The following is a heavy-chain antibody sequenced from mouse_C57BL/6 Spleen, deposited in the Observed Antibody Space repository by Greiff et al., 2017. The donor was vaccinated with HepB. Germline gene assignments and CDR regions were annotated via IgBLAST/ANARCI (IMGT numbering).Heavy chain of an antibody. CDR1: GFSLTSYG. Sequence: VKLVESGPGLVQPSQSLSITCTVSGFSLTSYGVHWVRQSPGKGLEWLGVIWSGGSTDYNAAFISRLSISKDNSKSQVFFKMNSLQADDTAIYYCASYDGYYDYAMDYWGQGTSVTVSS. J-gene: IGHJ4*01. D-gene: IGHD2-3*01. V-gene: IGHV2-2*01. CDR3: ASYDGYYDYAMDY. CDR2: IWSGGST.